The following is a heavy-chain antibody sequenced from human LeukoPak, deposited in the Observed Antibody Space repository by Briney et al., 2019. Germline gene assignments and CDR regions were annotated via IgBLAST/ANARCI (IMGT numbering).Heavy chain of an antibody. CDR2: IYTSGST. CDR3: ARDFSLNWFDP. V-gene: IGHV4-61*02. J-gene: IGHJ5*02. Sequence: SETLSLTCTVSGGSISSGSYYWSWIRQPAGKGLEWIGRIYTSGSTNYNPSLKSRVTMSVDTSKNQFSLKLSSVTAADTAVYYCARDFSLNWFDPWGQGTLVTVSS. CDR1: GGSISSGSYY.